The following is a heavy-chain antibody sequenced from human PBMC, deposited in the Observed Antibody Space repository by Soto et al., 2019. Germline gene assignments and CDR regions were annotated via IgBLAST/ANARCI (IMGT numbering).Heavy chain of an antibody. J-gene: IGHJ5*02. D-gene: IGHD2-2*01. CDR3: ARDCRQLLSTSAWFDP. CDR2: IYYSGST. Sequence: TSETLSLTCTVSGGSISSGGYYWSWIRQHPGKGLEWIGYIYYSGSTYYNPSLKSRVTISVDTSKNQFSLKLSSVTAADTAVYYCARDCRQLLSTSAWFDPWGQGTLVTVSS. V-gene: IGHV4-31*03. CDR1: GGSISSGGYY.